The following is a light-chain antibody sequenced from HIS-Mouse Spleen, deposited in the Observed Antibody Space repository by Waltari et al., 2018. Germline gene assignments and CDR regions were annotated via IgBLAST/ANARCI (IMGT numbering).Light chain of an antibody. CDR3: SSYTSSSTYV. V-gene: IGLV2-14*03. Sequence: QSALTQPASVSGSPGQSITISCTGTSSDVGGSNYVSWYQQHPGKAPKLMIYDVSNRPSGVSNRFSGSKPGNTASLTISGLQAEDEADYYCSSYTSSSTYVFGTGTKVTVL. CDR2: DVS. CDR1: SSDVGGSNY. J-gene: IGLJ1*01.